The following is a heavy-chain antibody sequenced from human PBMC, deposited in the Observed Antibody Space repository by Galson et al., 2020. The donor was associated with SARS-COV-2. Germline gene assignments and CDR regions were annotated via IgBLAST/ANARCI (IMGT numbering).Heavy chain of an antibody. CDR2: INHSGSS. D-gene: IGHD3-22*01. Sequence: SETLSLTCAVYGGSFSGYYWTWIRQPPGKGLEWIGEINHSGSSNYNPSLKSRVTMSVDTSKNQFSLKLSSVTAADTGVYYCAKRNELVWSVQLLLSNYNYGMDVWGQGTTVTVSS. J-gene: IGHJ6*02. CDR3: AKRNELVWSVQLLLSNYNYGMDV. V-gene: IGHV4-34*01. CDR1: GGSFSGYY.